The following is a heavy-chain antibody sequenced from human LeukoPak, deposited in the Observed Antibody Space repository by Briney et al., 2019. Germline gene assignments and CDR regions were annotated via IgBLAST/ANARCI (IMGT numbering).Heavy chain of an antibody. J-gene: IGHJ4*02. CDR1: GYTFTSYG. D-gene: IGHD3-10*01. CDR2: ISAYNGNT. CDR3: ARDEAVLWFGELLNY. Sequence: GASVKVSCKASGYTFTSYGISWVRHAPGQGLEWMGWISAYNGNTNYAQKLQGRVTMTTDTSTCTAYMELRSLRSDDTAVYYCARDEAVLWFGELLNYWGQGTLVTVSS. V-gene: IGHV1-18*01.